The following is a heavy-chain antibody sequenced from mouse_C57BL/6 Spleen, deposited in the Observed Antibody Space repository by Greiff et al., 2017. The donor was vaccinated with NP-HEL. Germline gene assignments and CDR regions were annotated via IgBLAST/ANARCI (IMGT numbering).Heavy chain of an antibody. CDR2: INPNNGGT. J-gene: IGHJ3*01. CDR1: GYTFTDYY. Sequence: EVQLQQSGPELVKPGASVKISCKASGYTFTDYYMNWVKQSHGKSLEWIGDINPNNGGTSYNQKFKGKATLTVDKSSSTAYMELRSLTSEDSAVYYCAGAAQAFAYWGQGTLVTVSA. D-gene: IGHD3-2*02. V-gene: IGHV1-26*01. CDR3: AGAAQAFAY.